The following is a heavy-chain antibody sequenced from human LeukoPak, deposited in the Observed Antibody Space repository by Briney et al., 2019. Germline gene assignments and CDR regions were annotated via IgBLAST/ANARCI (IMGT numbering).Heavy chain of an antibody. V-gene: IGHV4-39*07. CDR1: GDSITSSSFY. Sequence: SSETLSLTCTVSGDSITSSSFYWAWIRQPPGKGLEWIGTIYYSGSTYYNPSLKSRVTISVDTSKNQFSLKLSSVTAADTAVYYCARRTAAGIDAFDIWGQGTMVTVSS. CDR3: ARRTAAGIDAFDI. J-gene: IGHJ3*02. CDR2: IYYSGST. D-gene: IGHD6-13*01.